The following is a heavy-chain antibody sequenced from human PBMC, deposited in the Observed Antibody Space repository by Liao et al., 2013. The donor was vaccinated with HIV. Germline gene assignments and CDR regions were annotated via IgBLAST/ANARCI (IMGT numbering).Heavy chain of an antibody. D-gene: IGHD3-10*01. CDR2: INDRGST. V-gene: IGHV4-34*01. CDR1: NGSFSTYF. J-gene: IGHJ2*01. Sequence: QVQLEQWGAGLVKPSETLSLTCAVYNGSFSTYFWIWVRQPPGKGLEWIGEINDRGSTNYNPSLKSRLTISADTSKNQFSLKLSSVTAADTALYFCAGRHEARGHFDVWGRGTLVTVAS. CDR3: AGRHEARGHFDV.